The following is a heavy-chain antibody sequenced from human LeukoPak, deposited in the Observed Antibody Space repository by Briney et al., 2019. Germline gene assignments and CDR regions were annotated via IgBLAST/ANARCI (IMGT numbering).Heavy chain of an antibody. CDR1: NGSISSDTYF. CDR3: AKGAGPPWFDP. Sequence: SGTLSLTCTVSNGSISSDTYFWSWIRQPAGKGLEWIGRMSSSGTSTYSPSLKSRVTISIDTSRNQFSMNLNSVTAADTAVYYCAKGAGPPWFDPWGQGTLVTVSS. D-gene: IGHD6-19*01. J-gene: IGHJ5*02. V-gene: IGHV4-61*02. CDR2: MSSSGTS.